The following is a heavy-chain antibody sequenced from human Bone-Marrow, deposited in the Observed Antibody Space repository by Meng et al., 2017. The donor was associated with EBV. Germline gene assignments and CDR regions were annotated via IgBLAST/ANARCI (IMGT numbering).Heavy chain of an antibody. D-gene: IGHD3-10*01. CDR3: ARPKTSGSYYNPPFDN. CDR1: GFTFSNYW. J-gene: IGHJ4*02. V-gene: IGHV3-74*01. CDR2: INGDGAST. Sequence: EVQLVESGGGLVQPGGSLRLSCAVSGFTFSNYWMHWVRQAPGKGLVWVSRINGDGASTNYADSVKGRFTISRDNAKNTLYLQMHILRVEDTAVYYCARPKTSGSYYNPPFDNWGQGTLVTVSS.